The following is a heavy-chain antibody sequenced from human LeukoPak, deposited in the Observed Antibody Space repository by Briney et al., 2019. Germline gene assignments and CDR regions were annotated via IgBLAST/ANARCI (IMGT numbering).Heavy chain of an antibody. Sequence: SETLSLTCAVSGGSISSGGYSWSWIRQPPGTGLEWIGYIYHSGSTYYNPSLKSRVTISVDTSKNQFSLRLTSVTAADTALYYCAKLTCSSTFCPLDYWGQGTLVTVSS. V-gene: IGHV4-30-2*03. CDR2: IYHSGST. CDR3: AKLTCSSTFCPLDY. D-gene: IGHD2-2*01. J-gene: IGHJ4*02. CDR1: GGSISSGGYS.